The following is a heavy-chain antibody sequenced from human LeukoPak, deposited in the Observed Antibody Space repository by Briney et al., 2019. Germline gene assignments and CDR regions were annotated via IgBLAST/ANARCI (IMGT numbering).Heavy chain of an antibody. V-gene: IGHV4-39*01. CDR3: AGLKIGGPGSYYFDY. CDR2: IYYSGST. CDR1: GGSISSSSYY. J-gene: IGHJ4*02. D-gene: IGHD3-10*01. Sequence: SETLSLTCTVTGGSISSSSYYWGWIRQPPGKGLEWIGSIYYSGSTYYNPSLKSRVTISVDTSKNQFSLKLSSVTAADTAVYYCAGLKIGGPGSYYFDYWGQGTLVTVSS.